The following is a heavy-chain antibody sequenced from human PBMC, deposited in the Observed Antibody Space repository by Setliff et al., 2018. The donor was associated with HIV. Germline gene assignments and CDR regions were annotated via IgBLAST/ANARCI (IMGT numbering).Heavy chain of an antibody. Sequence: PSETLSLTCLVSGGSISSYYWSWIRQSAGKGLEWIGRIYSSGSTKYNPSLKSRVTISVDTSKKHFSLNLKSVTAADTAVYYCALTGHRLLRGYMDVWGKGTTVTVSS. V-gene: IGHV4-4*07. CDR2: IYSSGST. CDR1: GGSISSYY. CDR3: ALTGHRLLRGYMDV. D-gene: IGHD2-15*01. J-gene: IGHJ6*03.